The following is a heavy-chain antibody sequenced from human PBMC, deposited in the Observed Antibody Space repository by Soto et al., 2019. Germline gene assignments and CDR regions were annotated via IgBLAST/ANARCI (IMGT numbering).Heavy chain of an antibody. V-gene: IGHV4-34*01. CDR2: INHSGNT. CDR1: GGSFSGYY. J-gene: IGHJ4*02. Sequence: EQLQQWGAGLLKPSETLSLTCVVYGGSFSGYYWSWIRQPPGKGLEWIGEINHSGNTNYNPSLKSRVTISIDTSKNQFSLKLNSVTAAATAVYYCARGPAVTLPWDFIDSWGQGTLVAVSS. CDR3: ARGPAVTLPWDFIDS. D-gene: IGHD4-17*01.